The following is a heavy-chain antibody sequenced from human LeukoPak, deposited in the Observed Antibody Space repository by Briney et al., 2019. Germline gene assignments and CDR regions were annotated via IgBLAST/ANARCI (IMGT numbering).Heavy chain of an antibody. V-gene: IGHV3-21*01. Sequence: GGSLRLSCAASGFTFSSYSMNWVRQAPGKGLEWVSSISSSSSYIYYADSVKGRFTISRDNAKNSLYLQMNSLRAEDTAVYYCARDTGYDYVWGGYRYSLGYWGQGTLVTVSS. CDR1: GFTFSSYS. D-gene: IGHD3-16*02. CDR2: ISSSSSYI. J-gene: IGHJ4*02. CDR3: ARDTGYDYVWGGYRYSLGY.